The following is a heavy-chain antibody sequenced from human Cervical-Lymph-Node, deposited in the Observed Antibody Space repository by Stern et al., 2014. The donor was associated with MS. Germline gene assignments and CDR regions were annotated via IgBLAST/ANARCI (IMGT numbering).Heavy chain of an antibody. D-gene: IGHD3-9*01. CDR1: GDSISSGGYY. CDR3: ARAKTLFGTQSDAFDI. V-gene: IGHV4-31*03. J-gene: IGHJ3*02. CDR2: IYYTGTT. Sequence: VQLVESGPGLVKPSQTLSLTCTVSGDSISSGGYYWSWIRQHPGKGLEWIGYIYYTGTTYSNPSLKSRVTISVDTSKNQFSLKLSSVTAADTAVYYCARAKTLFGTQSDAFDIWGRDNGHRLL.